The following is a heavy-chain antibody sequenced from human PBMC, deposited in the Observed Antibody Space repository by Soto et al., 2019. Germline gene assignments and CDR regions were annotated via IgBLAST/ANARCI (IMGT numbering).Heavy chain of an antibody. Sequence: QVQVQQWGAGLLKPSETLSLTCAVSGGSFSNYYWSWIRQSPGWGLEWIGEVNHGGSTNYNPSLKSRVTMSVDTSKKQFSLKLTSVTAADTAVYYCRKWFGDLLRDYWGQGTLVTVSS. D-gene: IGHD3-10*01. V-gene: IGHV4-34*01. CDR3: RKWFGDLLRDY. CDR2: VNHGGST. CDR1: GGSFSNYY. J-gene: IGHJ4*02.